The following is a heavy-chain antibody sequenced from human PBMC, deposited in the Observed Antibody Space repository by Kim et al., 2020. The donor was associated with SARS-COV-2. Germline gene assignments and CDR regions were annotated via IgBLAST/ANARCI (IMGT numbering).Heavy chain of an antibody. V-gene: IGHV5-10-1*01. Sequence: GESLKISCKGSGYSFTSYWISWVRQMPGKGLEWMGRIDPSDSYTNYSPSFQGHVTISADKSISTAYLQWGSLKASDTAMYYCARRYIMVRGVIDYGMDVWGQGTTVTVSS. CDR2: IDPSDSYT. CDR3: ARRYIMVRGVIDYGMDV. J-gene: IGHJ6*02. CDR1: GYSFTSYW. D-gene: IGHD3-10*01.